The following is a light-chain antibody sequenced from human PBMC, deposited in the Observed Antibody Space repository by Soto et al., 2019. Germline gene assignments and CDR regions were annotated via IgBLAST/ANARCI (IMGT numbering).Light chain of an antibody. CDR2: DAS. Sequence: DIQMTQSPSTLSASVGDRVTITCRASQSINNWLVWYQQKPGKAPNVLIYDASTLKSGVPSRFSGSGSGTECTLTISSLQPDDFAPYYCQRSSSYFGGVTKVEIK. V-gene: IGKV1-5*01. CDR3: QRSSSY. J-gene: IGKJ4*01. CDR1: QSINNW.